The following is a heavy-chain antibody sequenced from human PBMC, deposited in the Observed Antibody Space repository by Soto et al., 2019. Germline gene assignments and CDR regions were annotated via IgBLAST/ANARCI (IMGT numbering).Heavy chain of an antibody. D-gene: IGHD3-10*01. CDR1: GFSFDDYA. V-gene: IGHV3-9*01. CDR3: VKEVGARASGRPGS. Sequence: PGGSLRLSCAASGFSFDDYAMHWVRQAPGKGLEWVTGISWNSGTIGYADSVKGRFTLSRDNAKNSLYLQMNSLSCEDPALYSCVKEVGARASGRPGSWGQGTLVTVSS. CDR2: ISWNSGTI. J-gene: IGHJ5*02.